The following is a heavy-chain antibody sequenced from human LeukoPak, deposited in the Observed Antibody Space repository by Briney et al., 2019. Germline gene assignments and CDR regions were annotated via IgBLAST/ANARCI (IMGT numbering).Heavy chain of an antibody. CDR1: GGSISSGSYY. CDR2: IYYSGST. CDR3: ARNGVGYYDILTGIPTFDL. Sequence: SETLSLTCTVSGGSISSGSYYWSWIRQPPGKGLEWIGYIYYSGSTNYNPSLKSRVTISVDTSKNQFSLKLSSVTAADTAVYYCARNGVGYYDILTGIPTFDLWGRGTLVTVSS. D-gene: IGHD3-9*01. J-gene: IGHJ2*01. V-gene: IGHV4-61*01.